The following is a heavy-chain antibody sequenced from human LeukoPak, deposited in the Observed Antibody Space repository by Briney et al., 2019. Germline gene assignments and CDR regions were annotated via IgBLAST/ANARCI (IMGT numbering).Heavy chain of an antibody. V-gene: IGHV4-39*07. CDR3: ARGSSSSWAPRLDY. J-gene: IGHJ4*02. CDR1: GGSISSSSYY. D-gene: IGHD6-13*01. CDR2: IYYSGST. Sequence: PSETLSLTCTVSGGSISSSSYYWGWIRQPPGKGLEWIGSIYYSGSTYYNPSLKSRVSISVDTSKNQISLKLSSVTAADTAVYYCARGSSSSWAPRLDYWGQGTLVTVSS.